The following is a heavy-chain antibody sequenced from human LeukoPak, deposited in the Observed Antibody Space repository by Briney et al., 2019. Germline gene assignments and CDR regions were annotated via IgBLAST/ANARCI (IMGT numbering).Heavy chain of an antibody. CDR3: ARVEYSGWNLEY. D-gene: IGHD5-12*01. Sequence: GGSLRLSCAASGFTFRSYWMSWVRQAPGKGLEWVANINQGGSVQYYMGSMKGRFTISRDDAKNSLYVQMNSLRDEDTAVYYCARVEYSGWNLEYWGQGTLVTVSS. CDR1: GFTFRSYW. V-gene: IGHV3-7*01. CDR2: INQGGSVQ. J-gene: IGHJ4*02.